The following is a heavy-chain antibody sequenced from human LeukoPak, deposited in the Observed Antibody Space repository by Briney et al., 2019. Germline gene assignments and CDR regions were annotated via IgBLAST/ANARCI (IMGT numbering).Heavy chain of an antibody. D-gene: IGHD6-13*01. CDR3: ARLIDEAAAGN. V-gene: IGHV4-39*01. Sequence: SETLSLTCTVSGGSISSSSYYWGWIRQPPGNGLEWIGSIYYSGSTYYNPSLKSRVTISVDTSKNQFSLKLSSVTAADTAVYYCARLIDEAAAGNWGQGTLVTVSS. J-gene: IGHJ4*02. CDR1: GGSISSSSYY. CDR2: IYYSGST.